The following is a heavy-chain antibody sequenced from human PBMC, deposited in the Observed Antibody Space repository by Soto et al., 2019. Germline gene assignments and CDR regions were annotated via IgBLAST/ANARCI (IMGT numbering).Heavy chain of an antibody. CDR3: EKLFITLILVNWFDP. J-gene: IGHJ5*02. V-gene: IGHV3-23*01. CDR2: ISGSGGST. D-gene: IGHD3-22*01. Sequence: PGGSLRLSCAASGFTFSSYAMSWVRQAPGKGLEWVSAISGSGGSTYYADSVKGRFTISRDNSKNTLYLQMNSLRAEDTAVYYCEKLFITLILVNWFDPWCQAILVTVS. CDR1: GFTFSSYA.